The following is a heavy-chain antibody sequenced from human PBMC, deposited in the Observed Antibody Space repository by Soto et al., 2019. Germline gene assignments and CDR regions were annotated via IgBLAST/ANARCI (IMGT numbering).Heavy chain of an antibody. CDR2: INPNSGNT. D-gene: IGHD4-17*01. CDR3: ARGIKYGDYSRWFDP. V-gene: IGHV1-8*01. CDR1: GYIFTNYD. J-gene: IGHJ5*02. Sequence: QVQLVQTGAEVKKPGASVKVYCKASGYIFTNYDIHWVRQATGQGIEYLGWINPNSGNTGYVQKFQGRVTMTRNTSINTAYMELNSLRSEDTAVYYCARGIKYGDYSRWFDPWGQGTLVTVSS.